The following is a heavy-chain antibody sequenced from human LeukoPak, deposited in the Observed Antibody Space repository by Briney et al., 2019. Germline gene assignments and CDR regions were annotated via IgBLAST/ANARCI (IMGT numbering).Heavy chain of an antibody. D-gene: IGHD6-13*01. CDR3: AKGEAYSSPRRFDP. CDR1: GFTFSSYA. Sequence: GGSLRLSCAASGFTFSSYAMGWVRQAPGKGLEWVSALIGSGGSTYYADSVKGQFTISRDNSKNTLYLQMNSLRAEDTAVYYCAKGEAYSSPRRFDPWGQGTLVTVSS. CDR2: LIGSGGST. V-gene: IGHV3-23*01. J-gene: IGHJ5*02.